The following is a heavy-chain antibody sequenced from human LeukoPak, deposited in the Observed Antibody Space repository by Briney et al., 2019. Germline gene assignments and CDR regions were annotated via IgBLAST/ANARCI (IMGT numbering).Heavy chain of an antibody. CDR1: GGSFSSGSYY. J-gene: IGHJ4*02. D-gene: IGHD4-17*01. V-gene: IGHV4-61*01. CDR3: ARDGHDYGDYSGGM. CDR2: IYYSGST. Sequence: SETLSLTCTVSGGSFSSGSYYWSWIRQPPGKGLEWIGYIYYSGSTNYNPSLKSRVTISVDTSKNQFSLKLSSVTAADTAVYYCARDGHDYGDYSGGMWGQGTLVTVSS.